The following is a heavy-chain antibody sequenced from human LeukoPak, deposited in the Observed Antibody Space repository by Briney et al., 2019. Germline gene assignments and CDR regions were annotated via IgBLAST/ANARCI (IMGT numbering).Heavy chain of an antibody. CDR1: GGSISSSSYY. J-gene: IGHJ5*02. V-gene: IGHV4-39*07. D-gene: IGHD2-15*01. CDR2: IYYSGST. Sequence: SETLSLACTVSGGSISSSSYYWGWIRQPPGKGLEWIGSIYYSGSTYYNPSLKSRVTISVDTSKNQFSLKLSSVTAADTAVYYCAIGSARIRRGWFDPWGQGTLVTVSS. CDR3: AIGSARIRRGWFDP.